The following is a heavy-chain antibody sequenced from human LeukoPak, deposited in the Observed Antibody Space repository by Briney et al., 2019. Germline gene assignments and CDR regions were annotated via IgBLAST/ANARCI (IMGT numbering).Heavy chain of an antibody. D-gene: IGHD4-17*01. Sequence: SETLSLTCTVSGGSISSGGYYWSWIRQHPGKGLEWIGYIYYSGSTYYNPSLKSRVTISVDTSKNQFSLKLSSVTAADTAVYYCARHSDYGHDVFDYWGQGTLVTVSS. V-gene: IGHV4-31*03. CDR2: IYYSGST. CDR1: GGSISSGGYY. J-gene: IGHJ4*02. CDR3: ARHSDYGHDVFDY.